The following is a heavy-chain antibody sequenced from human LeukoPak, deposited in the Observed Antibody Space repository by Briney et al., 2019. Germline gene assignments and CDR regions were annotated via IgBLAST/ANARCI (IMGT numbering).Heavy chain of an antibody. CDR2: IYTSGVT. V-gene: IGHV4-4*07. D-gene: IGHD3-22*01. Sequence: SETLSLTCTVSGGSMSSFYWDWIRQPAGKGLQWIGRIYTSGVTNYNPSLKSRVTMSVDTSKNQFSLKLSSVTATDTAVYYCAREWTSGDGSGYPYYFDYWGPGTLVTVSS. CDR1: GGSMSSFY. J-gene: IGHJ4*02. CDR3: AREWTSGDGSGYPYYFDY.